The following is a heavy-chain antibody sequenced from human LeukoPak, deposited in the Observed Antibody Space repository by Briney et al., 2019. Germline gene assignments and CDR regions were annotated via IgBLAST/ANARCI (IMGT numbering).Heavy chain of an antibody. CDR1: GYTFTSYF. J-gene: IGHJ6*02. Sequence: ASVRVSCKATGYTFTSYFISWVRQAPGQGLEWVGWISTYNGNANYAQKFLGRVTMTTVTATSTAYMELRSLRSDDTAVFYCVRANYYPGMDVWGQGTPVTVSS. V-gene: IGHV1-18*01. CDR2: ISTYNGNA. CDR3: VRANYYPGMDV.